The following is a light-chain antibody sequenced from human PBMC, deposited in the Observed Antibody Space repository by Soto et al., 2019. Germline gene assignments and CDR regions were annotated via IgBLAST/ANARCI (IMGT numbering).Light chain of an antibody. Sequence: QSALTQPASVSGSPGQSITISCTGTSSDVGGYNYVSWYQQHPGKAPKLMIYDVSNRPSGLSNRFSGSKSGNTASLTISGLQAEDEADYYCSSYTSSSTYVFGTGTKRTVL. J-gene: IGLJ1*01. CDR2: DVS. CDR1: SSDVGGYNY. V-gene: IGLV2-14*01. CDR3: SSYTSSSTYV.